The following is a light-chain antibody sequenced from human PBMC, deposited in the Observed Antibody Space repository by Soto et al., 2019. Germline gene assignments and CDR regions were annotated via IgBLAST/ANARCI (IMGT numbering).Light chain of an antibody. Sequence: DIPMTQSPSTLSASVGDRVTITCRASQSISSWLAWYQQKPGKAPQLLIYDASSLQSGFPSRFSGSGSGTEFTLTISSLQPDDFATYYCQQYNSFSITFGGGTKVEIK. CDR1: QSISSW. CDR2: DAS. CDR3: QQYNSFSIT. V-gene: IGKV1-5*01. J-gene: IGKJ4*01.